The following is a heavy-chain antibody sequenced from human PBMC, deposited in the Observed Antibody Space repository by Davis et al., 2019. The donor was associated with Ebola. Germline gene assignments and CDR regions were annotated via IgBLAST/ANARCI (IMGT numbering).Heavy chain of an antibody. J-gene: IGHJ5*02. V-gene: IGHV1-2*06. CDR2: FNPGSGAT. CDR3: VRGDYFWSTYQGDKWFDA. Sequence: ASVKVSCKASGYTFTDYYLHWVRQAPGQGLEWMGRFNPGSGATISAQKFQGRVIMTGDRSTAYMEVTWLRSDDTAVYYCVRGDYFWSTYQGDKWFDAWGQGTLVTVSS. CDR1: GYTFTDYY. D-gene: IGHD3-3*01.